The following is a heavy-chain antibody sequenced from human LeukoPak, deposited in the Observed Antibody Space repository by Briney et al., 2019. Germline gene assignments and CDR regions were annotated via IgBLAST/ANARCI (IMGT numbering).Heavy chain of an antibody. J-gene: IGHJ4*02. CDR3: ATIYGDFSDFDS. CDR1: GGSFSDSN. Sequence: PSETLSLTCAVHGGSFSDSNWNWIRQPPGKGLEWIGEVTHDGRINYNPYLRGRVTIPVDTSMNQFSLRLTSVTAADTAVYYCATIYGDFSDFDSWAQGIPVTVSS. V-gene: IGHV4-34*01. D-gene: IGHD4-17*01. CDR2: VTHDGRI.